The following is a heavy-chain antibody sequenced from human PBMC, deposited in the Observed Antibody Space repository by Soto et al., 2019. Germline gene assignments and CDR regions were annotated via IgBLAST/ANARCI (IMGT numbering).Heavy chain of an antibody. CDR1: GGSISSYY. D-gene: IGHD4-17*01. CDR3: ARAPNDYGDYVGRVYFDY. J-gene: IGHJ4*02. V-gene: IGHV4-59*01. CDR2: IYYSGST. Sequence: SETLSLTCTVSGGSISSYYWSWIRQPPGKGLEWIGYIYYSGSTNYNPSLKSRVTISVDTSKNQFSLKLSSVTAADTAVYYCARAPNDYGDYVGRVYFDYWGQGTLVTVSS.